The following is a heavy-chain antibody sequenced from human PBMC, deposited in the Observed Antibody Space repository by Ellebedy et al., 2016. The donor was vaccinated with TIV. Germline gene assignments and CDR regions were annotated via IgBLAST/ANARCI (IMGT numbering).Heavy chain of an antibody. J-gene: IGHJ6*02. CDR3: AKGGRDGYNWYYGMDV. V-gene: IGHV3-23*01. D-gene: IGHD5-24*01. Sequence: GGSLRLSCVASGLTVSSSYMNWVRQAPGKGLEWVSAISGSGGSTYYADSVKGRFTISRDNSKNTLYLQMNSLRAEDTAVYYCAKGGRDGYNWYYGMDVWGQGTTVTVSS. CDR2: ISGSGGST. CDR1: GLTVSSSY.